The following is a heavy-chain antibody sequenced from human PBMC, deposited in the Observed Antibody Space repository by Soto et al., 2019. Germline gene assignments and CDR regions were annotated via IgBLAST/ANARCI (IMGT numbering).Heavy chain of an antibody. CDR1: GYNFATDW. J-gene: IGHJ4*02. CDR3: ARHYHGCDS. D-gene: IGHD2-2*03. Sequence: GASLKISCKDSGYNFATDWIAWVRQMPGKGLEWMGVIYFGDSDTRYSPSFQDQVTISVDRSISTAYLPWCSLKASDTATYYCARHYHGCDSWGQGTPGAVAS. V-gene: IGHV5-51*01. CDR2: IYFGDSDT.